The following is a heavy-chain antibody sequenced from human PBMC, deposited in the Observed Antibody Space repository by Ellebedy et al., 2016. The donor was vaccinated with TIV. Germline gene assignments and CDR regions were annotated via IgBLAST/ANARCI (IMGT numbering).Heavy chain of an antibody. CDR3: ARRYSGWHIDY. Sequence: SETLSLTCAVSGGSVDSSNWWSWVRQPPRKGLEWIAEIYHSGSTKYNLSLESRVTMSLDKSKNQFSLSLTSVNAADTAVYYCARRYSGWHIDYWGQGVLVIVSS. CDR2: IYHSGST. V-gene: IGHV4-4*02. CDR1: GGSVDSSNW. D-gene: IGHD5-12*01. J-gene: IGHJ4*02.